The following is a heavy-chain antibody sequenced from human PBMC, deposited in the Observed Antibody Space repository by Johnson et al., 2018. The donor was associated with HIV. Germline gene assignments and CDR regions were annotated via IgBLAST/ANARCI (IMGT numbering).Heavy chain of an antibody. Sequence: VQLVESGGGVVQPGGSLRLSCAASGFTFSSYAMSWVRQAPGKGLEWVSVIYSGGSTYYADSVKGRFTISRDNSKNTLYLQMNSLRAEDTAVYYCAASVYYYDSSGYFAFDIWGQGTMVTVSS. D-gene: IGHD3-22*01. CDR3: AASVYYYDSSGYFAFDI. CDR1: GFTFSSYA. CDR2: IYSGGST. J-gene: IGHJ3*02. V-gene: IGHV3-66*01.